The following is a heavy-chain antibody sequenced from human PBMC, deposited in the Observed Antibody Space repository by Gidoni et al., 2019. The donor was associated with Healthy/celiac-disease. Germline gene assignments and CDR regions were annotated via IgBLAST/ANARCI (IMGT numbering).Heavy chain of an antibody. CDR3: AKDSSLRSRGGVDY. Sequence: EVQLSESGGGLVQPGWSLRLSCAASGFTCSSYAMSWVRQAPGKGLEWVSAIRGSGGSTYYADSVKGRFTISRDNSKNTLYLQMNSLRAEDTAVYYCAKDSSLRSRGGVDYWGQGTLVTVSS. CDR1: GFTCSSYA. D-gene: IGHD5-12*01. J-gene: IGHJ4*02. CDR2: IRGSGGST. V-gene: IGHV3-23*01.